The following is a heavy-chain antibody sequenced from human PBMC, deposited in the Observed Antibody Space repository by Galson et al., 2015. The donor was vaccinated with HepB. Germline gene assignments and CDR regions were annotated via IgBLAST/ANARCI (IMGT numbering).Heavy chain of an antibody. CDR1: GYSFSNYG. J-gene: IGHJ6*02. CDR3: ARDSRLELRLNNYFAYGMDV. CDR2: FSGYDGST. Sequence: SVKVSCKASGYSFSNYGLSWIRQAPGPGLEWLGWFSGYDGSTNYAQKFQGRVTLTADASTGTASLELRNLRSDDTAVYYCARDSRLELRLNNYFAYGMDVWGQGSAVTVSS. V-gene: IGHV1-18*01. D-gene: IGHD1-7*01.